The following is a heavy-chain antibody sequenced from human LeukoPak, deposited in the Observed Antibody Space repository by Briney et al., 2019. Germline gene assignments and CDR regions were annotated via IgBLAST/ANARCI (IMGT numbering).Heavy chain of an antibody. CDR3: AKKSSRAVADWYFDL. CDR1: GFTFSSYG. J-gene: IGHJ2*01. Sequence: HPGGSLRLSCAASGFTFSSYGMHWVRQAPGKGLEWVAVISYDGNTKYYADSVKGRFTISRDNSKNTLYLQMNSLRAEDTAVYYCAKKSSRAVADWYFDLWGRGTLVTVS. CDR2: ISYDGNTK. D-gene: IGHD6-19*01. V-gene: IGHV3-30*18.